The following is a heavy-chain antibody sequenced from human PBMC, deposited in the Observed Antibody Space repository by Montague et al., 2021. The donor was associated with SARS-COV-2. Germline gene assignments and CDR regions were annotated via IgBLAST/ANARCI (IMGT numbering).Heavy chain of an antibody. J-gene: IGHJ5*02. V-gene: IGHV4-39*01. CDR3: ARHPSITIFGVVITPSGFDP. D-gene: IGHD3-3*01. CDR1: GGSISSSSYY. CDR2: IYYSGST. Sequence: SETLSLTCTVSGGSISSSSYYWGWIRQPPGKGLEWIGSIYYSGSTYYNPSLKSPVTISVDTSKNQFSLKLSSVTAADTAVYYCARHPSITIFGVVITPSGFDPWGQGTMVTVSS.